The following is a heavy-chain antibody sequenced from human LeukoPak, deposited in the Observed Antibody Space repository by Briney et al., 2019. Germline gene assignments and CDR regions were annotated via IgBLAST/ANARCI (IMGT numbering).Heavy chain of an antibody. CDR3: ARDTDYYDSSGQPHDAFDI. V-gene: IGHV1-69*13. CDR2: IIPIFGTA. J-gene: IGHJ3*02. D-gene: IGHD3-22*01. Sequence: SVKVSCKASGYTFTGYYMHWVRQAPGQGLEWMGGIIPIFGTANYAQKFQGRVTITADESTSTAYMELSSLRSEDTAVYYCARDTDYYDSSGQPHDAFDIWGQGTMVTVSS. CDR1: GYTFTGYY.